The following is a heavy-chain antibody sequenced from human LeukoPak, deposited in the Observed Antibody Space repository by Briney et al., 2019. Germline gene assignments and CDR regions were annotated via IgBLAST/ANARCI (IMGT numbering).Heavy chain of an antibody. Sequence: ASVKVSCKVSGYTLTELSMHWVRQAPGKGLEWMGGFDPEDGETIYAQKFQGRVTMTEDTSTDAAYMELSSLRSEDTAVYYCATDSKVVPHLSGLFDPWGQGTLVTVSS. CDR3: ATDSKVVPHLSGLFDP. J-gene: IGHJ5*02. V-gene: IGHV1-24*01. CDR2: FDPEDGET. D-gene: IGHD4-23*01. CDR1: GYTLTELS.